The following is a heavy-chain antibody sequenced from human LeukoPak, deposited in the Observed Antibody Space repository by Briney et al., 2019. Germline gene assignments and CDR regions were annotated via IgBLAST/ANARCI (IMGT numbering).Heavy chain of an antibody. CDR1: GYSFTSYW. CDR3: ARYYGSGSGFPNWFDP. V-gene: IGHV5-51*01. CDR2: IYPGDSDT. J-gene: IGHJ5*02. Sequence: GESLKISCKGSGYSFTSYWIGWVRQMPGKGLEWMGIIYPGDSDTRYSPSFQGQVTISAGKSISTAYLQWSSLKASDTAMYCCARYYGSGSGFPNWFDPWGQGTLVTVSS. D-gene: IGHD3-10*01.